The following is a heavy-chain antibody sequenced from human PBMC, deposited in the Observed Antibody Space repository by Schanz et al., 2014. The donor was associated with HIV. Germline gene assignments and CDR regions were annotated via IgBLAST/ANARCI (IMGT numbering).Heavy chain of an antibody. D-gene: IGHD3-22*01. CDR3: ARDPPKYQYESSGYSDY. CDR1: GFTFDDYA. Sequence: EVQLLESGGGLVQPGGSLRLSCAASGFTFDDYAMHWVRQAPGKGLEWVSGISWNSVSIGYADSVKGRFTISRDNAKNSLYMQMNSLRSDDTAVYYCARDPPKYQYESSGYSDYWGQGTLVTVSS. J-gene: IGHJ4*02. CDR2: ISWNSVSI. V-gene: IGHV3-9*01.